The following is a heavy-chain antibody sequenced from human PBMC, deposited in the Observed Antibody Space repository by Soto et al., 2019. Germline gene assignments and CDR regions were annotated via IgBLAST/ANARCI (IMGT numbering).Heavy chain of an antibody. CDR1: GFTFRTYG. V-gene: IGHV3-30*03. Sequence: PGGSLRLSCAASGFTFRTYGMHWVRQAPGKGLEWVAAISYDGIQKYYADSVKGRFTISRDSAKSTVYLEMNSLSIEDAAVYYCARGELEPTIFDYWGQGTLVTVSS. J-gene: IGHJ4*02. D-gene: IGHD1-1*01. CDR3: ARGELEPTIFDY. CDR2: ISYDGIQK.